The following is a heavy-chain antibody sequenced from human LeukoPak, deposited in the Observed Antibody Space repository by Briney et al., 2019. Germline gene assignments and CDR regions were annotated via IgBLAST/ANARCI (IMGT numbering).Heavy chain of an antibody. Sequence: GSLRLSCAASGFTFSSYSMNWVRQAPGKGLGWVSSISSSSSYIYYADSVKGRFTISRDNAKNSLYLQMNSLRAEDTAVYYCARGTTTVTPFDYWGQGTLVTVSS. CDR1: GFTFSSYS. CDR3: ARGTTTVTPFDY. J-gene: IGHJ4*02. D-gene: IGHD4-11*01. V-gene: IGHV3-21*01. CDR2: ISSSSSYI.